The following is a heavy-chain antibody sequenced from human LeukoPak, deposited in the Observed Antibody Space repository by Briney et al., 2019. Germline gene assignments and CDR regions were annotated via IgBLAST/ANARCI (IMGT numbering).Heavy chain of an antibody. CDR1: GGSISSSLYY. V-gene: IGHV4-39*01. CDR3: AGGQTLDWLSNYFDS. D-gene: IGHD3-3*01. CDR2: IYYGANT. Sequence: PSETLSLTCTVSGGSISSSLYYWGWIRQPPGKGLEWVGSIYYGANTYYNPSLKSRLTISVDTSKNQVSLKLRSVTAADTALYFCAGGQTLDWLSNYFDSWGQGSLVIVFS. J-gene: IGHJ4*02.